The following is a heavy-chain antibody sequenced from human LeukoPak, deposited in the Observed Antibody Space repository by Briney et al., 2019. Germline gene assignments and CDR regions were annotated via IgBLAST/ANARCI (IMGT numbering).Heavy chain of an antibody. CDR3: VKDAPNGSIDY. J-gene: IGHJ4*02. D-gene: IGHD2/OR15-2a*01. CDR2: ITPNSGGV. V-gene: IGHV3-9*01. CDR1: GFTVSSSY. Sequence: GGSLRLSCAASGFTVSSSYLSWVRQAPGKGLEWVSSITPNSGGVGYAASVKGRFTISRDNARNSLYLQMNSLKAEDTALYYCVKDAPNGSIDYWGQGTLVTVSS.